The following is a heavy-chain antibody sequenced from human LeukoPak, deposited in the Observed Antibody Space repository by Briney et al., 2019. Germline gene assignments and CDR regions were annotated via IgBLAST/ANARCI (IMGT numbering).Heavy chain of an antibody. D-gene: IGHD6-13*01. J-gene: IGHJ4*02. CDR1: GFTFSNAW. Sequence: GGSLRLSCAASGFTFSNAWMSWVRQAPGKGLEWVGRIKSKTDGGTTDYAAPVKGRFTISRDDSKNTLYLQMNSLKTEDTALYYCTTIAAAGYLDYWGQGTLVTVSS. V-gene: IGHV3-15*01. CDR2: IKSKTDGGTT. CDR3: TTIAAAGYLDY.